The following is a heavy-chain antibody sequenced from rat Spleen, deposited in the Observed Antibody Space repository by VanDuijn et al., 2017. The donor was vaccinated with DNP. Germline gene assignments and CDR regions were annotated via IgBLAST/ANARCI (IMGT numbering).Heavy chain of an antibody. Sequence: EVQLVESGGGLVQPGRSLKLSCAVSGLTLNDYYMAWVRQAPTKGLEWVATIIYDGSGTYHRDSVKGRFTISRDNAKSTLYLQMDSLRSEDTATYYCATEDYGYPFAYWGQGVMVTVSS. CDR3: ATEDYGYPFAY. D-gene: IGHD1-6*01. CDR2: IIYDGSGT. J-gene: IGHJ2*01. V-gene: IGHV5S10*01. CDR1: GLTLNDYY.